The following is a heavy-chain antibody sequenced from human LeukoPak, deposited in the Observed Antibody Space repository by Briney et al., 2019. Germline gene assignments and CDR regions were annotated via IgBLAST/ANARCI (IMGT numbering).Heavy chain of an antibody. D-gene: IGHD3-9*01. CDR1: GGSISTSNYY. Sequence: TSETLSLTCTVSGGSISTSNYYWGWIRQPPGKGLEWIGNIFYSGSTYYSPSLKSRVTISLDTSRNQFSLKLTSVTAADTAVYYCARGGSFEDYWGQGTLVTVSS. CDR2: IFYSGST. CDR3: ARGGSFEDY. J-gene: IGHJ4*02. V-gene: IGHV4-39*07.